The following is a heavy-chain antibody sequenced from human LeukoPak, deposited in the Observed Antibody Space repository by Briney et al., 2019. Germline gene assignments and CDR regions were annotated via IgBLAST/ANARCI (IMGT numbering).Heavy chain of an antibody. CDR1: GGSISSGDYY. CDR2: IYYSGST. J-gene: IGHJ5*02. V-gene: IGHV4-30-4*01. D-gene: IGHD2-2*01. CDR3: AREMILVVPALRNWFDP. Sequence: SENLSRNCTVSGGSISSGDYYWSWIRQPPGKGLEWIGYIYYSGSTYYNPSLKSRVTISVDTSKNQFSLKLSSVTAADTGVYYCAREMILVVPALRNWFDPWGQGTLVTVSS.